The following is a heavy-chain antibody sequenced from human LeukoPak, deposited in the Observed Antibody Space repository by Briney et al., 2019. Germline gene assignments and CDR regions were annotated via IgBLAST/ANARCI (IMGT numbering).Heavy chain of an antibody. CDR3: ARRSITIFGVVIIPCYFDY. Sequence: SETLSLTCSVSGGSISSNYWSWIRQPPGKGLEWIGYIYYSGSTYYNPSLKSRVTISVDTSKNQFSLKLSSVTAADTAVYYCARRSITIFGVVIIPCYFDYWGQGTLVTVSS. D-gene: IGHD3-3*01. V-gene: IGHV4-59*04. CDR1: GGSISSNY. J-gene: IGHJ4*02. CDR2: IYYSGST.